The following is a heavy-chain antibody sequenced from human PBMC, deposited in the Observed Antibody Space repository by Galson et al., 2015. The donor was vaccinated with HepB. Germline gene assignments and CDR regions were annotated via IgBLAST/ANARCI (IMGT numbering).Heavy chain of an antibody. CDR2: IKHDGSEK. D-gene: IGHD6-19*01. V-gene: IGHV3-7*03. Sequence: SLRLSCAASGFTFSAYWMRWVRQAAGKGLEWVANIKHDGSEKNYVDSVKGRFTISRDSARNSVYLQMNSLRVDDMAVYYCAVQYSSCWTFDYWGPRGLFTGSS. CDR1: GFTFSAYW. J-gene: IGHJ4*02. CDR3: AVQYSSCWTFDY.